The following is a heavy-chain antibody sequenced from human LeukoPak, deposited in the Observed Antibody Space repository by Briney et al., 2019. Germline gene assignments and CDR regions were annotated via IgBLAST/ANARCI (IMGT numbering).Heavy chain of an antibody. CDR2: IYYSGST. Sequence: PSETLSLTCTVSGGSISSGDYYWSWIRQPPGKGLEWIGYIYYSGSTYYNPSLKSRVTISVDTSKNQFSLKLSSVTAADTAVYYCARDPLYGSGEDAFDIWGQGTMVTVSS. V-gene: IGHV4-30-4*01. D-gene: IGHD3-10*01. CDR3: ARDPLYGSGEDAFDI. CDR1: GGSISSGDYY. J-gene: IGHJ3*02.